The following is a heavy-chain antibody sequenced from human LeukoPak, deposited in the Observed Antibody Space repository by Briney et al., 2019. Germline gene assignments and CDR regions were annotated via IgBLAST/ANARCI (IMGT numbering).Heavy chain of an antibody. CDR1: DLTFSSSG. CDR2: ISSSSGTI. V-gene: IGHV3-48*01. CDR3: ARVRSSTSSIYYYYMDV. Sequence: GGSLRLSCAASDLTFSSSGINWVRQAPGKGLEWVSYISSSSGTIYYADSVKGRFTISRDNAKNSVFLQMNSLRVEDTAVYYCARVRSSTSSIYYYYMDVWGKGTTVTVSS. J-gene: IGHJ6*03. D-gene: IGHD3-10*01.